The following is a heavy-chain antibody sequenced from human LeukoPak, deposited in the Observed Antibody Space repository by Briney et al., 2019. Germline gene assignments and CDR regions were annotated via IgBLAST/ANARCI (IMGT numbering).Heavy chain of an antibody. CDR3: ARPAPLYCSGGSCLNDAFDI. CDR1: GFTFSSYW. Sequence: GGSLRLSCAASGFTFSSYWMHWVRQAPGKGLVRVSRINSDGSSTSYADSVKGRFTISRDNAKNTLYLQMNSLRAEDTAVYYCARPAPLYCSGGSCLNDAFDIWGQGTMVTVSS. J-gene: IGHJ3*02. CDR2: INSDGSST. V-gene: IGHV3-74*01. D-gene: IGHD2-15*01.